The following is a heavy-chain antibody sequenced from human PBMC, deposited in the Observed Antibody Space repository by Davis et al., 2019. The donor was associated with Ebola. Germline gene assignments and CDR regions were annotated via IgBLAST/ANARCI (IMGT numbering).Heavy chain of an antibody. CDR3: ARAPVAGTNFDY. CDR1: GFTFSDYY. V-gene: IGHV3-11*06. Sequence: GGSLRLSCAASGFTFSDYYMSWIRQAPGKGLEWVSYISSSSSYRNYVDSVKGRFTISRDNAKNSLDLQMNSLRAEDTAVYYCARAPVAGTNFDYWGQGTLVTVSS. D-gene: IGHD6-19*01. CDR2: ISSSSSYR. J-gene: IGHJ4*02.